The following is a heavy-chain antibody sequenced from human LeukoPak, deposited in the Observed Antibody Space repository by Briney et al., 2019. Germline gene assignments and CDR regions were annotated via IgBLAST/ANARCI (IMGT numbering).Heavy chain of an antibody. Sequence: GGSLRLSCAASGFTFSSYAMSWVRQAPGKGLEWVSSISAGGGSTYYADSVKGRFTISRDNSKNTLYLQMNSLRAEDTAVYYCAKSMTGTINNWFDPWGQGTLVTVSS. CDR1: GFTFSSYA. D-gene: IGHD1-1*01. V-gene: IGHV3-23*01. CDR3: AKSMTGTINNWFDP. J-gene: IGHJ5*02. CDR2: ISAGGGST.